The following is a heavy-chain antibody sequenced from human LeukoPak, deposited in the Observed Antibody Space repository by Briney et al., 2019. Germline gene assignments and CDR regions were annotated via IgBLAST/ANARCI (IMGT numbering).Heavy chain of an antibody. V-gene: IGHV4-34*01. J-gene: IGHJ4*02. CDR2: IYYSGST. CDR3: ARGSGTYYYDSSGYYLGNFDY. CDR1: GGSFSDYY. Sequence: SETLSLTCAVYGGSFSDYYWGWIRQPPGKGLEWIGSIYYSGSTYYNPSLKSRVTISVDTSKNQFSLKLSSVTAADTAVYYCARGSGTYYYDSSGYYLGNFDYWGQGTLVIVSS. D-gene: IGHD3-22*01.